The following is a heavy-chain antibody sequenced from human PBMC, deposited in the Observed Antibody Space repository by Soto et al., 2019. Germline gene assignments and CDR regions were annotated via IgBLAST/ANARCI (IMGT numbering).Heavy chain of an antibody. D-gene: IGHD2-15*01. CDR2: ISSNGGST. Sequence: PGGSLRLSCSASGFTFSSYAMHWVRQAPGKGLEYVSAISSNGGSTYYADSVKGRFTISRDNSKNTLYLRMSSLRAEDTAVYYCVKGRSGARSLYYYYYYGMDVWGQGTTVTVSS. V-gene: IGHV3-64D*06. CDR1: GFTFSSYA. CDR3: VKGRSGARSLYYYYYYGMDV. J-gene: IGHJ6*02.